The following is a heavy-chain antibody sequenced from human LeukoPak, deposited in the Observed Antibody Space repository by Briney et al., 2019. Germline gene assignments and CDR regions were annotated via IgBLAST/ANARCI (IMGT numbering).Heavy chain of an antibody. CDR2: IYTSGST. V-gene: IGHV4-61*02. Sequence: SETLSLTCTVSGGTISSGSYYWSWIRQPAGKGLEWIGRIYTSGSTNYNPSLKSRVTISVDTSKNQFSLKLSSVTAADTAVYYCARASVWTPKNCYFDLWGRGTLVTVSS. CDR1: GGTISSGSYY. CDR3: ARASVWTPKNCYFDL. J-gene: IGHJ2*01. D-gene: IGHD2-8*01.